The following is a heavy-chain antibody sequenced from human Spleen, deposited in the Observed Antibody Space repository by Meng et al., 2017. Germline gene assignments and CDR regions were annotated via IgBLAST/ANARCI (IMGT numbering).Heavy chain of an antibody. D-gene: IGHD1-26*01. CDR3: ARVGSGSYFVNGLTMDV. V-gene: IGHV3-48*03. CDR1: GFTFSSYE. CDR2: ISSSGSTI. J-gene: IGHJ4*02. Sequence: GGSLRLSCAASGFTFSSYEMNWVRQAPGKGLEWVSYISSSGSTIYYADSVKGRFTISRDNAKNSLYLQMNSLRAEDTAVYYCARVGSGSYFVNGLTMDVWGQGTLVTVSS.